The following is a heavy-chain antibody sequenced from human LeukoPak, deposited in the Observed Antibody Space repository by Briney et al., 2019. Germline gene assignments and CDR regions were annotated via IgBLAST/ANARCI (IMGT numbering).Heavy chain of an antibody. J-gene: IGHJ6*02. CDR2: ISGSGGST. CDR3: AGPAAGDF. Sequence: PGGSLRLSCAASGFTFSSYAMNWVRQAPGKGLEWVSTISGSGGSTYYADSVKGRFTISRDNSKNTVYLQMNRLRAEDTAVYYCAGPAAGDFWGQGTTVTVSS. D-gene: IGHD6-25*01. V-gene: IGHV3-23*01. CDR1: GFTFSSYA.